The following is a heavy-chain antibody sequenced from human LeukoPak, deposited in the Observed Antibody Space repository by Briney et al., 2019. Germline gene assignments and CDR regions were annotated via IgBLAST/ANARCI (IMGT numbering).Heavy chain of an antibody. CDR1: GGSISSSSYY. CDR3: ARTLGNDFWSGYYGWFDY. CDR2: IYYNGNT. D-gene: IGHD3-3*01. V-gene: IGHV4-39*01. J-gene: IGHJ4*02. Sequence: KPSETLSLTCTVSGGSISSSSYYWGWIRQPSGKGLEWIGSIYYNGNTYYNPSLKSRVTISVDTSKNQFSLKLSSVTAADTAVYYCARTLGNDFWSGYYGWFDYWGQGTLVTVSS.